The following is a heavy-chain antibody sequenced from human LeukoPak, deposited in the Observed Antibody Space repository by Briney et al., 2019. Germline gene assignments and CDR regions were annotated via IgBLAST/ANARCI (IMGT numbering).Heavy chain of an antibody. J-gene: IGHJ6*04. CDR2: ISYDGSNK. CDR3: ATAAGDV. CDR1: GFTFDDYA. Sequence: GGSLRPSCAASGFTFDDYAMHWVRQAPGKGLEWVAVISYDGSNKYYADSVKGRFTISRDNSKNTLYLQMNSLRAEDTAVYYCATAAGDVWGKGTTVTVSS. V-gene: IGHV3-30*04.